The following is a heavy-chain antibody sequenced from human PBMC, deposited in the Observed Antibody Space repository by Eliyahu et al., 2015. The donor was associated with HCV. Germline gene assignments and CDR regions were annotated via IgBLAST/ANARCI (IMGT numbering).Heavy chain of an antibody. CDR2: ITPIFGTA. Sequence: QVQLVQSGAEVKKPGSSVKVSCKASGGTFSTSAISWVRQAPGQGLEWMGGITPIFGTANYAQKFQGRVTITADESTSTAYMELSSLRSEDTAVYYCARPSADNSGISKPFDYWGQGTLVLVSS. CDR3: ARPSADNSGISKPFDY. J-gene: IGHJ4*02. CDR1: GGTFSTSA. V-gene: IGHV1-69*01. D-gene: IGHD6-19*01.